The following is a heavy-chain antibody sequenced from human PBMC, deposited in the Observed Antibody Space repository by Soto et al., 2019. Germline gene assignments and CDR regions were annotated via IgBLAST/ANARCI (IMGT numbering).Heavy chain of an antibody. CDR2: IFDSGTT. CDR3: ARGPSGDKVHY. V-gene: IGHV4-30-4*08. J-gene: IGHJ4*02. CDR1: GGSMSSSSYY. Sequence: SXTLSLTCTVSGGSMSSSSYYWCWIRQPPGEGLEWIGHIFDSGTTYTNPSLRSQVAISLDTSKNHFSLTLSSVAAADTAVYYCARGPSGDKVHYWGQGALVTVSS. D-gene: IGHD7-27*01.